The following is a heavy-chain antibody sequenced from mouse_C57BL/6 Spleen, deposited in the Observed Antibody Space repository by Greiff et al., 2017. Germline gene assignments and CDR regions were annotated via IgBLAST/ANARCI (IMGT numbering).Heavy chain of an antibody. CDR3: SRGYGNYFDY. CDR2: IDPSDSET. Sequence: QVQLQQPGAELVRPGSSVKLSCKASGYTFTSYWMHWVKQRPIQGLEWIGNIDPSDSETHYNQKFKDKATLTVDKSSSTAYMQLSSLTSEDSAAYYCSRGYGNYFDYWGQGTTLTVSS. J-gene: IGHJ2*01. D-gene: IGHD2-1*01. CDR1: GYTFTSYW. V-gene: IGHV1-52*01.